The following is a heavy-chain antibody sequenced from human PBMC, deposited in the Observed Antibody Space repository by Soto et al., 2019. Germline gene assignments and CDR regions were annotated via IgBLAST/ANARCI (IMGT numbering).Heavy chain of an antibody. CDR1: GFTFSNYW. CDR3: ARGDCVSGTCYLLAGCFYYYMDV. CDR2: INSDGSVS. Sequence: EVQLVESGGGLVQPGGSLRLSCAASGFTFSNYWMYWVRQAPGKGLEWVSRINSDGSVSSYADSVKCRLTISRDNVKNALYLQMDSQRADDTAVYYCARGDCVSGTCYLLAGCFYYYMDVCGKGTTVTVFS. V-gene: IGHV3-74*02. J-gene: IGHJ6*03. D-gene: IGHD2-15*01.